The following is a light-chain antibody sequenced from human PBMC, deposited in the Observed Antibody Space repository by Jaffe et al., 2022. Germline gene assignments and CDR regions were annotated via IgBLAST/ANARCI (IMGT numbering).Light chain of an antibody. CDR2: DAS. CDR3: QEYDNLPRNT. Sequence: IQMTQSPSSLSASVGDRVTITCQASHDISDYVNWYQQKPGKAPKLLIYDASNLQRGVPLRFSGSGSGTHFTFTISSLQPEDIATYYCQEYDNLPRNTFGQGTRLEL. V-gene: IGKV1-33*01. CDR1: HDISDY. J-gene: IGKJ2*01.